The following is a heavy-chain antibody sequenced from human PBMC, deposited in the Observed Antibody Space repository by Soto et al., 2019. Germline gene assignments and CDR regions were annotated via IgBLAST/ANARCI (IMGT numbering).Heavy chain of an antibody. CDR2: ISAGNGNT. J-gene: IGHJ4*02. CDR1: GYTFTGYA. CDR3: ARAVAVPADFDY. Sequence: QVQLVQSGAEEKKPGASVKVSCKASGYTFTGYAMHWVRQAPGQRLEWMGWISAGNGNTKYSQKFQGKVTITRDTSASTAYMELSSLRSEGTAVYYCARAVAVPADFDYWGQGTLVTVSS. V-gene: IGHV1-3*05. D-gene: IGHD6-19*01.